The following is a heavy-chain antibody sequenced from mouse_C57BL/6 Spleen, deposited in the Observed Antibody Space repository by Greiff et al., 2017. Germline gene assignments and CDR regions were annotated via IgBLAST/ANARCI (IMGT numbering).Heavy chain of an antibody. CDR1: GYTFTNYW. V-gene: IGHV1-63*01. CDR3: GGTPYYNNSYYFDY. J-gene: IGHJ2*01. CDR2: IYPGGGYT. D-gene: IGHD2-5*01. Sequence: QVQLQQSGAELVRPGTSVKMSCKASGYTFTNYWIGWVKQRPGHGLEWIGDIYPGGGYTNYNEKFKGKATLTADTSSSTAYMQFSSRTSEESAINYCGGTPYYNNSYYFDYWGQGTTLTVSA.